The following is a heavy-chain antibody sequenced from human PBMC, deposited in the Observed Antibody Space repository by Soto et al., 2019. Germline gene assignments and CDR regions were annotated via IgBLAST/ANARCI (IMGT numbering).Heavy chain of an antibody. D-gene: IGHD2-15*01. CDR2: IIPLFGIA. J-gene: IGHJ6*02. CDR3: ARAGDVASYFYAMDV. V-gene: IGHV1-69*12. CDR1: GGTFSSYA. Sequence: QVQLVQSGVEVKKPGSSVKVSCKAPGGTFSSYAISWVRQAPGQGLEWMGGIIPLFGIADYAQKFQGRVTVIADESSSTVYMELSNLRSDDTAVYYCARAGDVASYFYAMDVWGQGTTVTVSS.